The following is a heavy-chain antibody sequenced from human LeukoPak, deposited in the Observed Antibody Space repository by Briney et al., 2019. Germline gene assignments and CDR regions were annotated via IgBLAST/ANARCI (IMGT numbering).Heavy chain of an antibody. J-gene: IGHJ4*02. CDR3: ARDGGYYYDSSGFD. Sequence: GASVKVSCKASGYTFTSYGISWVRQAPGQGLEWMGIINPSGGSSSYAQKFQGRVTMTSDTSTSTVYMELSSLRSEDTAVYYCARDGGYYYDSSGFDWGQGTLVTVSS. D-gene: IGHD3-22*01. CDR2: INPSGGSS. V-gene: IGHV1-46*01. CDR1: GYTFTSYG.